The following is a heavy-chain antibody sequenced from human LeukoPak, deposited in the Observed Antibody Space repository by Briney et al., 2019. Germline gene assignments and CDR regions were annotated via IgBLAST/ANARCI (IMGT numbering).Heavy chain of an antibody. V-gene: IGHV3-33*01. Sequence: GGSLRLSCAASGFTFSSYGMHWVRQAPGKGLEWVAVIWYDGSNKYYADSVKGRFTISRDNSKNTLYLQMNSLRAEDTAVYYCARDLGEREQWPVADAFDIWGQGTMVTVSS. J-gene: IGHJ3*02. CDR1: GFTFSSYG. CDR2: IWYDGSNK. D-gene: IGHD6-19*01. CDR3: ARDLGEREQWPVADAFDI.